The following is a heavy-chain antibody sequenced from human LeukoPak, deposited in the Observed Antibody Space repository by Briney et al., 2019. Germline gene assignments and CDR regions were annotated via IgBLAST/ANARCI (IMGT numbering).Heavy chain of an antibody. CDR3: TTSIGNYYYY. Sequence: GGSLRLSCAASGSTFSRYWMHWVRQAPGKGLAWVSRVKSDGSDTIYADSVKGRFTISRDNAKNTLYLQMDSLRAEDTAVYYCTTSIGNYYYYWGQGTLVTVAS. CDR2: VKSDGSDT. J-gene: IGHJ4*02. D-gene: IGHD2-2*01. CDR1: GSTFSRYW. V-gene: IGHV3-74*01.